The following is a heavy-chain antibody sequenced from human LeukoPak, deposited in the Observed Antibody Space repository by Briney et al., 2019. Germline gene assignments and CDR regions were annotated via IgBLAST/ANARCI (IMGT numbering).Heavy chain of an antibody. V-gene: IGHV3-30*04. CDR2: ISYDGGNK. Sequence: GGSLRLSCAASGFTFNNYALHWVRQAPGKGLEWVAVISYDGGNKYYADSVKGRFTLSSDNSKNTLYLRMNSVRTEDTAVYYCARGEGTSGSSYYYMDVWGKGTTVTVSS. CDR3: ARGEGTSGSSYYYMDV. J-gene: IGHJ6*03. D-gene: IGHD3-10*01. CDR1: GFTFNNYA.